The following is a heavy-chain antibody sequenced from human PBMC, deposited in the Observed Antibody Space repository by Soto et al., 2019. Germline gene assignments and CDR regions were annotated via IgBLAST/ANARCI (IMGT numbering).Heavy chain of an antibody. CDR1: GGTFSSYA. D-gene: IGHD3-3*01. V-gene: IGHV1-69*06. CDR3: ARDRIRLWSGYYNPYYYYGMDV. CDR2: IIPIFGTA. Sequence: ASVKVSCKASGGTFSSYAISWVRQAPGQGLEWMGGIIPIFGTANYAQKFQGRVTITADKSTSTAYMELSSLRSEDTAVYYCARDRIRLWSGYYNPYYYYGMDVWGQGTTVTVS. J-gene: IGHJ6*02.